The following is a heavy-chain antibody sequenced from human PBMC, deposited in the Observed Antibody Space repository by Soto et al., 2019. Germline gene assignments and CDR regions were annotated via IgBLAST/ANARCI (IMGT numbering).Heavy chain of an antibody. CDR1: GFTFDDYA. J-gene: IGHJ4*02. Sequence: LRLSCAASGFTFDDYAMHWVRQAPGKGLEWVSGISWKSGSIAYADSVKGRFTISRDNAKNSLFLQMNSLRAEDTAFYYCAKDVYSSTWNSFDYWGQGTLVTVSS. V-gene: IGHV3-9*01. D-gene: IGHD6-13*01. CDR2: ISWKSGSI. CDR3: AKDVYSSTWNSFDY.